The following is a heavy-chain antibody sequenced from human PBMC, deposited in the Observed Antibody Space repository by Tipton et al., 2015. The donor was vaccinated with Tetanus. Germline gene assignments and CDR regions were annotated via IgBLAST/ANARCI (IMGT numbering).Heavy chain of an antibody. CDR3: ARELDCSGGGCYSYGLDV. J-gene: IGHJ6*02. D-gene: IGHD2-15*01. CDR2: IAYDGRNN. Sequence: RSLRLSCVAAESTFSDFGMHWVRQAPGRGLEWVAVIAYDGRNNFYADSVKGRFTISRDNSKNTVYLQMNSLRAEDTAVYYCARELDCSGGGCYSYGLDVWGQGTTVTVSS. CDR1: ESTFSDFG. V-gene: IGHV3-30*03.